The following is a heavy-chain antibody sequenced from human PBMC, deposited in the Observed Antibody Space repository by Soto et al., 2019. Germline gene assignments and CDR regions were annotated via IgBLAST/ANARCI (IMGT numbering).Heavy chain of an antibody. Sequence: EGHLVESGEGLVQPGGSLRLSCAASGFTFRSYTIHRIRQAPGKGLEFVSAISPSGDRTYYADSVKGRFTITRDNSKNKVWPQMAALKAEDIAVYYCAGARCSSGQYYYFDYWGRGALVSVYS. V-gene: IGHV3-64*02. D-gene: IGHD3-22*01. J-gene: IGHJ4*02. CDR2: ISPSGDRT. CDR1: GFTFRSYT. CDR3: AGARCSSGQYYYFDY.